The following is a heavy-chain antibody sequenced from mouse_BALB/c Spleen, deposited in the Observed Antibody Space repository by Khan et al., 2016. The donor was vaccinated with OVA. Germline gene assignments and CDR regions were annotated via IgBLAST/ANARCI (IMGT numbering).Heavy chain of an antibody. D-gene: IGHD1-1*01. CDR1: GYTFINYW. Sequence: QVQLMESGAELVKPGASVKMSCKASGYTFINYWILWVKQRPGQGLEWIGYINPSTGYTEYNQNFKDKATLTADKSSSTAYMQLSSLTSEDSAVYYCARMGLRGDFDYWGQGTTLTVSA. CDR3: ARMGLRGDFDY. V-gene: IGHV1-7*01. CDR2: INPSTGYT. J-gene: IGHJ2*01.